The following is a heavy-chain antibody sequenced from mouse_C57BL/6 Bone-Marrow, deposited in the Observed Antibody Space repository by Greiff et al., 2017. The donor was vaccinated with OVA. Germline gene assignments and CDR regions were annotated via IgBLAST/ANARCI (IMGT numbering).Heavy chain of an antibody. J-gene: IGHJ4*01. CDR1: GFTFSDYG. Sequence: EVQGVESGGGLVKPGGSLKLSCAASGFTFSDYGMHWVRQAPEKGLEWVAYISSGSSTIYYADTVKGRFTISRDNAKNTHFLQITSLRSGDTAMYYCARGPNWDDAMDYWGQGTSVTVSS. D-gene: IGHD4-1*01. V-gene: IGHV5-17*01. CDR2: ISSGSSTI. CDR3: ARGPNWDDAMDY.